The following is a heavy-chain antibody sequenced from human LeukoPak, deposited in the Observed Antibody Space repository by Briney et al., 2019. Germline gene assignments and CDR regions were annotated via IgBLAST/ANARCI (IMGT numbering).Heavy chain of an antibody. J-gene: IGHJ6*03. V-gene: IGHV3-53*01. CDR1: RFTLRCNH. CDR3: ASKLGSYCTGSNCHNYYYYMDV. D-gene: IGHD2-15*01. CDR2: TYRGGRT. Sequence: PGGYLRLPCTASRFTLRCNHMSWVRPAPGNGLDGVSHTYRGGRTYHADSPKGRFTNPRHNPQNTLHLQMNSLRAEDSAVYYCASKLGSYCTGSNCHNYYYYMDVWGKGTTVTVSS.